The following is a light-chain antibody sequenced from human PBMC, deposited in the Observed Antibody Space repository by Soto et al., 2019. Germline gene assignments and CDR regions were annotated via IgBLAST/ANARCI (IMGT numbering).Light chain of an antibody. CDR3: NSYTTLSNRV. Sequence: SALTQPASVSGSPGQSITISCTGTSSGIGAYNYVSWYQQHPGKAPKLLIYEVTNRPSGVSDRFSGSKSGNTASLTISGLQAEDEANYYCNSYTTLSNRVFGTGTKVTVL. J-gene: IGLJ1*01. CDR2: EVT. V-gene: IGLV2-14*01. CDR1: SSGIGAYNY.